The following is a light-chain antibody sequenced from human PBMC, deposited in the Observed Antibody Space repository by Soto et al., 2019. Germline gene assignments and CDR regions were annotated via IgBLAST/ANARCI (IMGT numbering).Light chain of an antibody. CDR3: QQRSNWPREIT. Sequence: EVVLTQSPVTLSLSPGERATLSCRASQSVSSDLAWYQQKPGQAPRLLIYDASNRATGIPARFSGSGSGTDFTLTISSLEPEDFAVYYCQQRSNWPREITFGQGTRLEIK. CDR2: DAS. CDR1: QSVSSD. J-gene: IGKJ5*01. V-gene: IGKV3-11*01.